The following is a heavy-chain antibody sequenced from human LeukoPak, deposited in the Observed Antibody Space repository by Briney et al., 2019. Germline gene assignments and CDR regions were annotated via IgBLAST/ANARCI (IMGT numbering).Heavy chain of an antibody. CDR2: ISGSGGST. CDR1: GFTFSSYA. CDR3: AKDRGRRYCSGGSCYLVQGYYFDY. J-gene: IGHJ4*02. Sequence: GGSLRLSCAASGFTFSSYAMSWVRQAPGKGLEWVSAISGSGGSTYYADSVKGRFTISRDNSKNTLYLQMNSLRAEDTAVYYCAKDRGRRYCSGGSCYLVQGYYFDYWGQGTLVTVSS. D-gene: IGHD2-15*01. V-gene: IGHV3-23*01.